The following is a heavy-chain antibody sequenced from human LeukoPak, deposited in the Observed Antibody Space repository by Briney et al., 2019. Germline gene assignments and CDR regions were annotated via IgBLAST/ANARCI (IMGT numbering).Heavy chain of an antibody. CDR1: GGFISSSSYY. V-gene: IGHV4-39*01. J-gene: IGHJ3*02. Sequence: PSETLSLTCTVSGGFISSSSYYWGWIRQPPGKGLEWIGSIYYSGSTYYNPSLKSRVTITVDTSKNQFSLKLSSVTAADTTVYYCARSHIVAVTGFAFDIWGQGTLVTVSS. CDR3: ARSHIVAVTGFAFDI. CDR2: IYYSGST. D-gene: IGHD2-21*02.